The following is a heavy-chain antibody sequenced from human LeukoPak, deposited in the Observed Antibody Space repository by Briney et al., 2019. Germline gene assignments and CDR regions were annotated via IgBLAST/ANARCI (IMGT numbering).Heavy chain of an antibody. D-gene: IGHD2-15*01. CDR1: GFTVSSNY. Sequence: QSGGSLRLSCAASGFTVSSNYMSWVRQAPGKGLEWVSVIYSGGSTYYADSVKGRFTISRDNSKNTLYLQMNSLRAEDTAVYCCARVLKTPERRANDYWGQGTLVTVSS. V-gene: IGHV3-66*01. CDR3: ARVLKTPERRANDY. CDR2: IYSGGST. J-gene: IGHJ4*02.